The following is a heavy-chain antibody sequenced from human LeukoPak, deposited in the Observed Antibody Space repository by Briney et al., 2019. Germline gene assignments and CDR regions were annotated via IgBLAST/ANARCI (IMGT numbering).Heavy chain of an antibody. CDR3: ARDSTTDVDTGLSRYYGMDV. J-gene: IGHJ6*02. D-gene: IGHD4-11*01. CDR1: GGTFSSYA. V-gene: IGHV1-69*13. CDR2: IIPIFGTA. Sequence: SVKVSCRASGGTFSSYAISWVRQAPGQGLEWMGGIIPIFGTANYAQKFQGRVTITADESTSTAYMELSSLRSEDTAVYYCARDSTTDVDTGLSRYYGMDVWGQGTTVTVSS.